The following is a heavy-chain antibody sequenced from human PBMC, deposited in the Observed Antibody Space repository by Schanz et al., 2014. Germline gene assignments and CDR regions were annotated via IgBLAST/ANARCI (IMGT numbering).Heavy chain of an antibody. Sequence: VQLVESGGGVVQPGRSLRLSCAASGFTFSSYGMHWVRQAPGKGPEWVANIKHDGSVKDYVDSVEGRFTMSRDNAKRSLFHQMNRQRLENTAVYFCARQTNNLDYWGQGTLVTVSS. CDR1: GFTFSSYG. V-gene: IGHV3-7*04. CDR2: IKHDGSVK. D-gene: IGHD1-1*01. CDR3: ARQTNNLDY. J-gene: IGHJ4*02.